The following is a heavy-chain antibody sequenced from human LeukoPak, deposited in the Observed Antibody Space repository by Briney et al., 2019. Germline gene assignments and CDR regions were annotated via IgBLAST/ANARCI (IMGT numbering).Heavy chain of an antibody. J-gene: IGHJ4*02. D-gene: IGHD1-1*01. CDR1: GGTFSRYA. CDR3: ARGGTDQPDY. Sequence: SVKVSCKASGGTFSRYAISWVRQAPGQGLEWMGGIIPIFGTANYAQRFQGRVTITTDESTSTAYMELSSLRSEDTAVYYCARGGTDQPDYWGQGTLVTVSS. V-gene: IGHV1-69*05. CDR2: IIPIFGTA.